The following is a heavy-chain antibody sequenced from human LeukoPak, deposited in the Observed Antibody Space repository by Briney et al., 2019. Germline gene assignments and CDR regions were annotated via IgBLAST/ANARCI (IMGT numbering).Heavy chain of an antibody. CDR3: ARVVTMVRGVIIWFDP. CDR2: INPNSGGT. J-gene: IGHJ5*02. CDR1: GYTFTGYY. V-gene: IGHV1-2*02. D-gene: IGHD3-10*01. Sequence: ASVKVSCKASGYTFTGYYMHWVRQAPGQGLEWMGWINPNSGGTNYAQKFQGRVTMTRDTSISTAYMELSRLRSDDTAVYYCARVVTMVRGVIIWFDPWGQGTLVTVSS.